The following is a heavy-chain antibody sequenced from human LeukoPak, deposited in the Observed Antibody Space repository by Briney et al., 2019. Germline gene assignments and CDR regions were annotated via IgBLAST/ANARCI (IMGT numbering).Heavy chain of an antibody. V-gene: IGHV1-2*02. Sequence: ASVKVSCKASGYTFTSYYMHWVRQAPGQGLEWMGWINPNSGGTNYAQKFQGRVTMTRDTSISTAYMELSRLRSDDTAVYYCARTPRGGYSGYKTFDYWGQGTLVTVSS. J-gene: IGHJ4*02. CDR2: INPNSGGT. CDR3: ARTPRGGYSGYKTFDY. CDR1: GYTFTSYY. D-gene: IGHD5-12*01.